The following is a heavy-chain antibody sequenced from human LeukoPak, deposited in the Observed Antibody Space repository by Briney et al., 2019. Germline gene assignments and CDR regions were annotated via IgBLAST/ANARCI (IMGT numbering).Heavy chain of an antibody. Sequence: GGSLRLSCVASGFTFGSHWMHWVRQVPGKGLMWVSRINGDGSRIHYGDSVKGRFTISRDNAKNTLYLQMTSLRGDDTAIYFCARDALGGRTKFDSWGHGSLVTVSS. J-gene: IGHJ4*01. V-gene: IGHV3-74*01. CDR2: INGDGSRI. D-gene: IGHD3-16*01. CDR1: GFTFGSHW. CDR3: ARDALGGRTKFDS.